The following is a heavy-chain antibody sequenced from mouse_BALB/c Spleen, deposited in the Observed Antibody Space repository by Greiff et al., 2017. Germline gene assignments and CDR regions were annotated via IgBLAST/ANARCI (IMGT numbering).Heavy chain of an antibody. CDR3: ARYMGYGSIFDY. CDR2: ISYSGST. Sequence: EVQLQQSGPSLVKPSQTLSLTCSVTGDSITSGYWNWIRKFPGNKLEYMGYISYSGSTYYKPSLKSRISITRDTSKNQYYLQLNSVTTEDTATYYCARYMGYGSIFDYWGQGTTLTVSS. V-gene: IGHV3-8*02. J-gene: IGHJ2*01. CDR1: GDSITSGY. D-gene: IGHD1-1*01.